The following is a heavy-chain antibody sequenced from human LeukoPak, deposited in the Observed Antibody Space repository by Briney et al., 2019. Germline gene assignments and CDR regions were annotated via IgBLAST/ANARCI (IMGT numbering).Heavy chain of an antibody. D-gene: IGHD3-9*01. Sequence: SETLSLTCTVSGGSITTYYWTWLRQPPGKGLEWIGYIYYSGSTNYNPSLKSRVTISVDTSKNQFSLKLSSVTAADTAVYYCARGDVGYYDILTGYYIDWFDPWGQGTLVTVSS. CDR1: GGSITTYY. V-gene: IGHV4-59*01. J-gene: IGHJ5*02. CDR3: ARGDVGYYDILTGYYIDWFDP. CDR2: IYYSGST.